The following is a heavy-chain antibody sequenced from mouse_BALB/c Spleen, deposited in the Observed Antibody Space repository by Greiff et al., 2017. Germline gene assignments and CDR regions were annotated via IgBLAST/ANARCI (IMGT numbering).Heavy chain of an antibody. D-gene: IGHD3-3*01. J-gene: IGHJ4*01. Sequence: VKLQESGPQLVRPGASVKISCKASGYSFTSYWMHWVKQRPGQGLEWIGMIDPSDSETRLNQKFKDKATLTVDKSSSTAYMQLSSPTSEDSAVYYCARRDSQGYYAMDYWGQGTSVTVSS. CDR2: IDPSDSET. CDR3: ARRDSQGYYAMDY. CDR1: GYSFTSYW. V-gene: IGHV1S126*01.